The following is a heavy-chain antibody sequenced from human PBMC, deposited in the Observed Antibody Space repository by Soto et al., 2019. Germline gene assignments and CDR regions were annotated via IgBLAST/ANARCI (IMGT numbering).Heavy chain of an antibody. CDR3: TTELRFWSGYPESDY. D-gene: IGHD3-3*01. Sequence: GGSLRLSCAASGFTFSNAWMSWVRQAPGKGLEWVGRIKSKTDGGTTDYAAPVKGRFTISRDDSKNTLYLQMNSLKTEDTAVYYCTTELRFWSGYPESDYWGQGTLVTVSS. V-gene: IGHV3-15*01. CDR1: GFTFSNAW. J-gene: IGHJ4*02. CDR2: IKSKTDGGTT.